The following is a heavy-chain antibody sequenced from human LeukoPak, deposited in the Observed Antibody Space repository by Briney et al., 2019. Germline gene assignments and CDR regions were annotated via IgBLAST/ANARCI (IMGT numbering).Heavy chain of an antibody. CDR2: IYYSGST. CDR3: AREVWDGYKTRAFDI. V-gene: IGHV4-59*01. Sequence: SETLSLTCTVSGGSISSYYWSWIRQPPGKGLEWIGYIYYSGSTNYNPSLKSRVTISVDTSKNQFSLKLSSVTAADTAVYYCAREVWDGYKTRAFDIWGQGTMVTVSS. D-gene: IGHD5-24*01. CDR1: GGSISSYY. J-gene: IGHJ3*02.